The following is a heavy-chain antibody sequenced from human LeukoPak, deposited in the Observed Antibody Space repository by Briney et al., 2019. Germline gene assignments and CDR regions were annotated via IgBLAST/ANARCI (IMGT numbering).Heavy chain of an antibody. CDR2: IYPHDSDT. CDR1: GYSFTSHC. Sequence: GESLKISCEGSGYSFTSHCIGWVRQMPGKGLEWMGIIYPHDSDTRYSPSFQGQVTISADKSISTAYLQWSSLQASDTAMYYCARRYCSGGTCYFFDSWGQGTLVTVSS. J-gene: IGHJ4*02. V-gene: IGHV5-51*01. D-gene: IGHD2-15*01. CDR3: ARRYCSGGTCYFFDS.